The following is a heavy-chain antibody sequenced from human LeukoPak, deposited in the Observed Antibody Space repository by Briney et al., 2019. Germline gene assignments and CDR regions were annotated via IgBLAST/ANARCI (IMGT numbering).Heavy chain of an antibody. V-gene: IGHV1-69*06. CDR1: GGTFSSYA. CDR2: IIPIFDAA. J-gene: IGHJ1*01. CDR3: ANNPYCSGGSCYSVYFQH. D-gene: IGHD2-15*01. Sequence: ASVKVSCKASGGTFSSYAINWVRQAPGQGLEWMGGIIPIFDAANYAQKFQGRVTITADKSTSTAYMELSSLRSEDTAVYYCANNPYCSGGSCYSVYFQHWGQGTLVTVSS.